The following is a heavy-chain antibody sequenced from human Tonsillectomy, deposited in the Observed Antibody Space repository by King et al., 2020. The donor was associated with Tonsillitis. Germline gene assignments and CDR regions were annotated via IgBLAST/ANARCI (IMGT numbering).Heavy chain of an antibody. V-gene: IGHV3-48*01. J-gene: IGHJ4*02. CDR3: ARDNHRGATVLTSFEY. CDR1: GFIFSTYR. CDR2: IDSSSTTT. D-gene: IGHD4-23*01. Sequence: VQLVESGGGLVQPGGSLRLSCAASGFIFSTYRMNWVRQAPGKGLEWVSYIDSSSTTTYYADSMKGRFTISRDNAKNSLYLQMNSLRLEDTAVYYCARDNHRGATVLTSFEYWGQGTLVTVSS.